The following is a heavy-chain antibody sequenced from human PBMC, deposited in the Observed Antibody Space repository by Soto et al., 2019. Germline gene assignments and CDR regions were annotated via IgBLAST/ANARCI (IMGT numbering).Heavy chain of an antibody. Sequence: QVQLVQSGAEMKKPGASVKVSCKASGYTFASYGISWVRQAPGQGLEWMGWISGYNGNTNYPQRLQGRVTMTTDTSTSTAYMELRSLRSDDTAAYYCARDCNGGNCYPFHWGQGTLVTVSS. D-gene: IGHD2-15*01. CDR1: GYTFASYG. J-gene: IGHJ4*02. CDR3: ARDCNGGNCYPFH. V-gene: IGHV1-18*04. CDR2: ISGYNGNT.